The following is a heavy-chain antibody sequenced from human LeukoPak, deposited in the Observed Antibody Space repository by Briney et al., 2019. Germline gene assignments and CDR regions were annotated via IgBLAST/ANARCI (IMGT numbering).Heavy chain of an antibody. CDR1: GGSVSSTSDY. CDR3: ARHYYDSSGSRRDYYFDY. D-gene: IGHD3-22*01. CDR2: IYYSGTT. V-gene: IGHV4-39*01. J-gene: IGHJ4*02. Sequence: SEILSLTCSVFGGSVSSTSDYWGWIRQPPGKGLEYIGSIYYSGTTYYDPSLKSRVSMSVDMSKNEFSLKLSSVTAADTAVYYCARHYYDSSGSRRDYYFDYWGQGTLVTVSS.